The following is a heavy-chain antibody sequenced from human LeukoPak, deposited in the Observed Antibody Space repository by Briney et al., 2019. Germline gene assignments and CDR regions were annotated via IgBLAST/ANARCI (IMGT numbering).Heavy chain of an antibody. V-gene: IGHV4-39*01. Sequence: SETLSLTCTVSGGSISSSSYYWGWIRQPPGKGLEWIGSIYYSGSTYYNPSLKSRVTISVDTSKNQFSLKLSSVTAADTAVYYCARRGSWYEVDYWGQGTLVTVSS. J-gene: IGHJ4*02. D-gene: IGHD6-13*01. CDR3: ARRGSWYEVDY. CDR2: IYYSGST. CDR1: GGSISSSSYY.